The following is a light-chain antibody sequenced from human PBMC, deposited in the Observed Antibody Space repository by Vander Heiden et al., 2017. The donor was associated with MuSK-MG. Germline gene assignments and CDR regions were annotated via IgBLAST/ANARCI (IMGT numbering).Light chain of an antibody. CDR1: SSDVGGYNY. CDR2: DVS. J-gene: IGLJ2*01. Sequence: QSALTQAASVSGSPGQSITIPRTGTSSDVGGYNYVYWYQQHPGTAPKRIIYDVSNRPSGVANRFSGSKSGNTASLTISGLQAGDEADYYCGSYKSSTTLVFGGGTKLTVL. CDR3: GSYKSSTTLV. V-gene: IGLV2-14*03.